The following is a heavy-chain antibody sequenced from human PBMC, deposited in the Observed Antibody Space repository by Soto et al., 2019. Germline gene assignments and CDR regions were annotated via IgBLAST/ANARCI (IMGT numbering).Heavy chain of an antibody. Sequence: ETLSLTCTVSGGSISSYYWSWIRQPPGKGLEWIGYIYYSGSTNYNPSLKSRVTISVDTSKNQFSLKLSSVTAADTAVYYCARETSTMVRGVIVYYFDYWGQGTLVTVSS. CDR1: GGSISSYY. CDR2: IYYSGST. CDR3: ARETSTMVRGVIVYYFDY. V-gene: IGHV4-59*01. D-gene: IGHD3-10*01. J-gene: IGHJ4*02.